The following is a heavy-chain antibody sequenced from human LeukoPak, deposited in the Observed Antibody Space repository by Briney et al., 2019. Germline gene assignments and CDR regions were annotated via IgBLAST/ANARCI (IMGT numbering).Heavy chain of an antibody. CDR3: ARVIGQQPDTYYFDY. Sequence: QTGGSLRLSCAASGLTFSSYWMSWVRQAPGKGLEWVANIKQDGSEKYYVDSVKGRFTISRDNAKNSLYLQMNSPRAEDTAVYYRARVIGQQPDTYYFDYWGQGTLVTVSS. D-gene: IGHD6-13*01. V-gene: IGHV3-7*01. CDR1: GLTFSSYW. CDR2: IKQDGSEK. J-gene: IGHJ4*02.